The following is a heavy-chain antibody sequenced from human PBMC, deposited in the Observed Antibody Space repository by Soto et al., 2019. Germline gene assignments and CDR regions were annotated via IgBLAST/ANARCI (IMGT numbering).Heavy chain of an antibody. CDR2: IYYSGST. D-gene: IGHD6-19*01. CDR1: GGSVSSGSYY. J-gene: IGHJ4*02. CDR3: AREIHSSGWYY. V-gene: IGHV4-61*01. Sequence: SETLSLTCTVSGGSVSSGSYYWSWIRQPPGKGLEWIGYIYYSGSTNYNPSLKSRVTISVDTSKNQFSLKLSSVTAADTAVYYCAREIHSSGWYYWGQGTLVTVSS.